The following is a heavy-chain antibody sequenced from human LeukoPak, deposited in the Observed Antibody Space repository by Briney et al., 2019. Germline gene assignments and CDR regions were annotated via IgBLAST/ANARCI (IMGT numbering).Heavy chain of an antibody. D-gene: IGHD3-3*01. CDR1: GGSISSYY. CDR3: ARGITIFGVAYYY. CDR2: IYTSGST. J-gene: IGHJ4*02. V-gene: IGHV4-4*07. Sequence: PSETLSLTCTVSGGSISSYYWSWIRQPAGKGLEWIGRIYTSGSTNYNPSLKSRVTISVDKSKNQFSLKLSSVTAADTAVYYCARGITIFGVAYYYWGQRTLVTVSS.